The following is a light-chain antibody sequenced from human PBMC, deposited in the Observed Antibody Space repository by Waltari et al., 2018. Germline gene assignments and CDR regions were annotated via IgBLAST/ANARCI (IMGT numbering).Light chain of an antibody. J-gene: IGLJ1*01. V-gene: IGLV3-21*04. CDR3: HVWHPDVDPGV. Sequence: SYVVTQPPSVSVAPGETATITWGGGNIGNYSVHWYQQKAGQAPVLVIFYGSDRPSVIPERFSGSNSGNTATLTISRVEAGDEASYYCHVWHPDVDPGVFGTGTEVTVL. CDR1: NIGNYS. CDR2: YGS.